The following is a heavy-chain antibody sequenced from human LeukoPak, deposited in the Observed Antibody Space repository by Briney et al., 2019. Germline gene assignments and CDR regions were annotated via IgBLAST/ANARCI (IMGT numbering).Heavy chain of an antibody. CDR3: AKRGVVIRVILVGFHKEAYYFDS. Sequence: GGSLRLSCAVSGITLSNYGMTWVRRAPGKGLEWVAGISDSGGSTNYADSVKGRFTISRDNPKNTLYLQMNSLRAEDTAVYFCAKRGVVIRVILVGFHKEAYYFDSWGQGALVTVSS. V-gene: IGHV3-23*01. CDR2: ISDSGGST. J-gene: IGHJ4*02. D-gene: IGHD3-22*01. CDR1: GITLSNYG.